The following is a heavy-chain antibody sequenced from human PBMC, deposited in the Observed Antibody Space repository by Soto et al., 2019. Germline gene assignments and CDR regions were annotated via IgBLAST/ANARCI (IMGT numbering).Heavy chain of an antibody. CDR2: IYNSGST. D-gene: IGHD1-7*01. Sequence: PSETLSLTCTVSGGSVSSGSYYWSWIRQPPGKGLEWVGYIYNSGSTNYNPSLKSRVTMSVDTSKNQFSLRLRSVTSADTAVYYCAGEALYNWNFSHFDSWGPGTLVTVSS. CDR3: AGEALYNWNFSHFDS. V-gene: IGHV4-61*01. CDR1: GGSVSSGSYY. J-gene: IGHJ4*02.